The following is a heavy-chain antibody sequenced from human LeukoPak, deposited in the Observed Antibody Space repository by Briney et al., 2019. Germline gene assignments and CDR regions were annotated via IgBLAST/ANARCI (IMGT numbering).Heavy chain of an antibody. CDR1: GGSFSGYY. V-gene: IGHV4-34*01. CDR2: INHSGST. D-gene: IGHD6-13*01. Sequence: KPSETLSLTCAVYGGSFSGYYWSWIRQPPGKGLVWIGEINHSGSTNYNPSLKSRVTISVDTSKNQFSLKLSSVTAADTAVYYCARGLGSSWVGDYWGQGTLVTVSS. J-gene: IGHJ4*02. CDR3: ARGLGSSWVGDY.